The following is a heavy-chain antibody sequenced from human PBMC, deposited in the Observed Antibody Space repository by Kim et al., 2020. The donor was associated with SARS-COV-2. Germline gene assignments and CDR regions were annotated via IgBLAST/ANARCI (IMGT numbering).Heavy chain of an antibody. V-gene: IGHV3-15*01. Sequence: GGSLRLSCAASGFTFSNAWMSWVRQAPGKGLEWVGRIKCKTDGGTTDYAAPVKGRFTISRDDSKNTLYLQMNSLKTEDTAVYYCTTLAAADADYYYYYMDVWGKGTTVTVSS. CDR3: TTLAAADADYYYYYMDV. CDR1: GFTFSNAW. J-gene: IGHJ6*03. D-gene: IGHD6-13*01. CDR2: IKCKTDGGTT.